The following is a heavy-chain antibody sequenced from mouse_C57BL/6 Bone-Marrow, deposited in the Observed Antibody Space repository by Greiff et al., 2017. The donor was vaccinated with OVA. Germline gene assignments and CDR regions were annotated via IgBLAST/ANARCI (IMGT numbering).Heavy chain of an antibody. CDR3: ARRSGTGDY. Sequence: QVQLQQSGAELVRPGTSVKVSCPASGYAFTNYLIEWVKQRPGQGLAWIGMINPGSGGTNYHEKLKGTSPLTADNSSSTAYMQLSRLKDEDAAVYVCARRSGTGDYWGQGTTLTVSS. J-gene: IGHJ2*01. CDR1: GYAFTNYL. D-gene: IGHD4-1*01. CDR2: INPGSGGT. V-gene: IGHV1-54*01.